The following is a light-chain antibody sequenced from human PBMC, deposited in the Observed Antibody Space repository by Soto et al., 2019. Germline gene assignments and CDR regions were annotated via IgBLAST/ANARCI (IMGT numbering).Light chain of an antibody. CDR2: DAS. Sequence: ELVLTQSPVTLSLSPGERATLSCRASQRVGGNYLAWYQQKRGQSPRLLIYDASSRATDISDRFSGSGSGTDFTLTITNVEPEDFAVYYCQQYGSRTWTFGQGTKLEMK. J-gene: IGKJ1*01. CDR1: QRVGGNY. CDR3: QQYGSRTWT. V-gene: IGKV3-20*01.